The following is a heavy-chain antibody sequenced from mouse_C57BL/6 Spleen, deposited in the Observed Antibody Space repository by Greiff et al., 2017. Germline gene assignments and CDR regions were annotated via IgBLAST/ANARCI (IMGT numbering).Heavy chain of an antibody. CDR2: INPSNGGT. D-gene: IGHD2-3*01. J-gene: IGHJ2*01. Sequence: QVQLQQPGTELVKPGASVKLSCKASGYTFTSYWMHWVKQRPGQGLEWIGNINPSNGGTNYNEKFKSKATLTVDKSSSTAYMQLSILTSGDSAVYYCARWLLRGGYFDYWGQGTTLTVSS. CDR3: ARWLLRGGYFDY. V-gene: IGHV1-53*01. CDR1: GYTFTSYW.